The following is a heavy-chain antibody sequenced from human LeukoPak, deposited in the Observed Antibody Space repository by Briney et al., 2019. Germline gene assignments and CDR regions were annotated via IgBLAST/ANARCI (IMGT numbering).Heavy chain of an antibody. CDR1: GGSISSYY. V-gene: IGHV4-59*01. Sequence: PSETLSLTCTVSGGSISSYYWSWIRLPPGKGLEWIGYIYYSGSTNYNPSLKSRVTISVDTSKNQFSLKLSSVTAADTAVYYCARLSAAAGTIEDYWGQGTLVTVSS. D-gene: IGHD6-13*01. J-gene: IGHJ4*02. CDR2: IYYSGST. CDR3: ARLSAAAGTIEDY.